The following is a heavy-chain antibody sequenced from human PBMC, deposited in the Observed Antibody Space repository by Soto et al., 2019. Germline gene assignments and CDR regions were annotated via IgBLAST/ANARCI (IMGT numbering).Heavy chain of an antibody. CDR2: IYYSGST. D-gene: IGHD3-22*01. Sequence: SETLSLTCTVSGGSISSYYLSWIRQRAGTRLEWIGYIYYSGSTNYNPSLKSRLAISVDTSKNQFSLKLSSVTAEDTAVYYCARDLVYYDSSGYYSYYFEYWGQGTLVTVSS. CDR3: ARDLVYYDSSGYYSYYFEY. V-gene: IGHV4-59*01. CDR1: GGSISSYY. J-gene: IGHJ4*02.